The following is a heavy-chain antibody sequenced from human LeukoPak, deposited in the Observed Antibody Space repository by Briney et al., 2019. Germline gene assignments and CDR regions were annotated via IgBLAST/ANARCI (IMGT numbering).Heavy chain of an antibody. CDR2: INHSGST. V-gene: IGHV4-34*01. D-gene: IGHD3-22*01. J-gene: IGHJ4*02. CDR3: ARHIRDYFYYYDSSGYYFDY. Sequence: SETLSLTCAVYGGSFSGYYWSWIRQPPGKGLEWIGEINHSGSTYYNPSLKSRVTISVDTSKNQFSLKLSSVTAADTAVYYCARHIRDYFYYYDSSGYYFDYWGQGTLVTVSS. CDR1: GGSFSGYY.